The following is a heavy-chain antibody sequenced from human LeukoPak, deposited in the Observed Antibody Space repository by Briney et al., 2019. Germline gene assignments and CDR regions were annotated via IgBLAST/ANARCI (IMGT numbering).Heavy chain of an antibody. CDR1: GYSFTSYG. Sequence: GASVTVSCKASGYSFTSYGISWVRQAPGQGLEWMGWISSYNGNTNYAHKLQGRVTMTTDTSTSTAYMELRSLRPDDTAVHYCARYYDILNGYYAAYYYYYGMDVCGQGTTVTVSS. CDR3: ARYYDILNGYYAAYYYYYGMDV. J-gene: IGHJ6*02. CDR2: ISSYNGNT. D-gene: IGHD3-9*01. V-gene: IGHV1-18*01.